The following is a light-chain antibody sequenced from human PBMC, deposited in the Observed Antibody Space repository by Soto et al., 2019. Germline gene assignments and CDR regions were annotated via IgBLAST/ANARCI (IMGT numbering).Light chain of an antibody. CDR1: QGISSC. Sequence: DIQMTQSPSSLSASVGDRVTITCRASQGISSCLAWYQQKPGKVPKHLIYAASSLQSGVPSRFSGSGSGTDFTPTISSLQPEDFATYYCQQYNSYPLTFGGGTKVDIK. J-gene: IGKJ4*01. CDR2: AAS. CDR3: QQYNSYPLT. V-gene: IGKV1D-16*01.